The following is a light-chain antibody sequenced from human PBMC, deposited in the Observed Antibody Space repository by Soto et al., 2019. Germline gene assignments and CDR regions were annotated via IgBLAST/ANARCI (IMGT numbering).Light chain of an antibody. CDR2: EGN. Sequence: QSALTQPATVSGSPGQSITISCTGTSSDVGSYNLVSWYQQHPGKAPKLMIYEGNERPSGVSNRFSGYKSGNTASLTISGLQAEDEADYYCCSYAGSSTWVFGGGTKVTVL. V-gene: IGLV2-23*01. J-gene: IGLJ3*02. CDR1: SSDVGSYNL. CDR3: CSYAGSSTWV.